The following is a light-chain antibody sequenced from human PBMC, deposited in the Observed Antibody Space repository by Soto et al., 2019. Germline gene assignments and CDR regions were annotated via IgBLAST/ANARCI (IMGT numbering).Light chain of an antibody. V-gene: IGLV7-46*01. J-gene: IGLJ3*02. Sequence: QAVVTQEPSLTVSPGGTVTLTCGSSTGAVTSGHYPSWFQQKPGQAPMTLIFDSSDKHSWTPARFSGSLLRGKAALTLSGAQPEDEAEYYCLLSYGDARVFGGGTKVTVL. CDR1: TGAVTSGHY. CDR2: DSS. CDR3: LLSYGDARV.